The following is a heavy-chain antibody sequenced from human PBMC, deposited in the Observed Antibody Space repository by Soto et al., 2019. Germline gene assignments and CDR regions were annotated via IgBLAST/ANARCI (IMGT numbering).Heavy chain of an antibody. V-gene: IGHV3-33*08. CDR3: ARDGSSSSQSHYYYYYYGMDV. CDR2: IWYDGSNK. Sequence: GGSLRLSCTTSGFTFNTYGMHWVRQAPGKGLEWVAIIWYDGSNKYYAGSVKGRFTISRDNAKNSLYLQMNSLRAEDTALYYCARDGSSSSQSHYYYYYYGMDVWGQGTKVTVSS. J-gene: IGHJ6*02. D-gene: IGHD6-6*01. CDR1: GFTFNTYG.